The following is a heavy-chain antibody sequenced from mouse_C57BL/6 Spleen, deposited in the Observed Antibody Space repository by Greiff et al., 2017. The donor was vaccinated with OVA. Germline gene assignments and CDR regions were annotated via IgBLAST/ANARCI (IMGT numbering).Heavy chain of an antibody. V-gene: IGHV5-9*04. CDR1: GFTFSSYT. D-gene: IGHD2-3*01. CDR3: ARREIGGYFYYFDY. Sequence: EVQLQESGGGLVKPGGSLKLSCAASGFTFSSYTMSWVRQTPEKRLEWVATISGGGGNTYYPDSVKGRFTISRDNAKNTLYLQMSSLRSEDTALYYCARREIGGYFYYFDYWGQGTTLTVSS. CDR2: ISGGGGNT. J-gene: IGHJ2*01.